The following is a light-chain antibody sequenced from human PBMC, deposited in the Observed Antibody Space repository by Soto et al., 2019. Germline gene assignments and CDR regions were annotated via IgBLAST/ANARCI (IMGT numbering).Light chain of an antibody. CDR2: GND. J-gene: IGLJ2*01. CDR3: QSYDSSLSGPV. CDR1: SSNIGAGYY. Sequence: QSVLTQSPSVSGAPGQRVTISCTGSSSNIGAGYYVHWYQHLPGTAPKLLIYGNDNRPSGVPDRFSGSKSGTSASLAITGLQAEDEADYYCQSYDSSLSGPVFGGGTKLTVL. V-gene: IGLV1-40*01.